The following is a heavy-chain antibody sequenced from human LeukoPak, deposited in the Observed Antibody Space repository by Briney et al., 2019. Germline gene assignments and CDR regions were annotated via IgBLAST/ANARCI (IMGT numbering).Heavy chain of an antibody. CDR3: AKNQDYYGSGRNFCLDY. J-gene: IGHJ4*02. Sequence: GGSLRLSCAASGFTFSSYAMRWVRQAPGKGLEWVSAISGSGGSTYYADSVKGRFTISRDNSKNTLYLQMNSLRAEDTAVYYCAKNQDYYGSGRNFCLDYWGQGTLVTVSS. D-gene: IGHD3-10*01. V-gene: IGHV3-23*01. CDR1: GFTFSSYA. CDR2: ISGSGGST.